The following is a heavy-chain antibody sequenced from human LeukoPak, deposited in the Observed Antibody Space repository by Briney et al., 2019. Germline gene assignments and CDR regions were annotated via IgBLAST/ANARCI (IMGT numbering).Heavy chain of an antibody. J-gene: IGHJ4*02. D-gene: IGHD5-12*01. CDR2: INHSGST. CDR3: ARDHSGYSIDY. CDR1: GRSFSGYY. V-gene: IGHV4-34*01. Sequence: SETLSLTCAVYGRSFSGYYWSWIRQPPGKGLEWIGEINHSGSTNYNPSLKSRVTISVDTSKNQFSLKLSSVTAADTAVYYCARDHSGYSIDYWGQGTLVTVSS.